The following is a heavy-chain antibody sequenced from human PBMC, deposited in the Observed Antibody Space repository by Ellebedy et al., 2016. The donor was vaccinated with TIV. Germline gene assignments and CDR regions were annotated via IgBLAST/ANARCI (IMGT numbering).Heavy chain of an antibody. CDR2: IYSGGST. D-gene: IGHD3-22*01. V-gene: IGHV3-66*01. Sequence: GESLKISCAASGFTVSSNYMSWVRQAPGKGLEWVSVIYSGGSTYYADSVKGRFTISRDNSKNTLYLQMNSLRAEDTAVYYCASLSSGTWFVDYWGQGTLVTVSS. CDR3: ASLSSGTWFVDY. J-gene: IGHJ4*02. CDR1: GFTVSSNY.